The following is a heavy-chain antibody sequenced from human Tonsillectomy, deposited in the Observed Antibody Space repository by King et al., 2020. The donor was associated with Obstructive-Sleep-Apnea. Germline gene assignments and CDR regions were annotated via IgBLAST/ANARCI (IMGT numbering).Heavy chain of an antibody. Sequence: LQLQESGPGLVKPSETLSLTCTVSGDSISTSYYWSWIRQPPGKGLEWIGSIYYIGGTYYNPPLKSRVTMSVDTSQNQLSLNLSSVTAADTAVYSCARGPSLGEENDYWGQGTLVTVSS. D-gene: IGHD2-21*01. CDR1: GDSISTSYY. V-gene: IGHV4-39*07. CDR2: IYYIGGT. CDR3: ARGPSLGEENDY. J-gene: IGHJ4*02.